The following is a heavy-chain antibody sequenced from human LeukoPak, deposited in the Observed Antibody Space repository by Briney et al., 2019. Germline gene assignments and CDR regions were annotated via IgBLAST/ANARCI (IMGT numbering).Heavy chain of an antibody. CDR3: ARRGSYYGDSMDF. J-gene: IGHJ4*02. CDR2: ISSNGGST. D-gene: IGHD1-26*01. CDR1: GFTFSRYA. V-gene: IGHV3-64*01. Sequence: GGSLRLSCAASGFTFSRYAMHWVRQAPGKGLEYVSAISSNGGSTYYANSVKGRFTISRDNSKNTLYLQMGSLRAEDMAVYYCARRGSYYGDSMDFWGQGTLVTVSS.